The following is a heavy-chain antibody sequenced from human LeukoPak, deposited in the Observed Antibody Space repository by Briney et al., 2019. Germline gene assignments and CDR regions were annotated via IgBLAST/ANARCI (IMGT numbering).Heavy chain of an antibody. CDR2: INHSGST. J-gene: IGHJ4*02. D-gene: IGHD5-12*01. Sequence: SETLSLTCAVYGGSFSGYYWSWIRQPPGKGLEWIGEINHSGSTNYNPFLKSRVTISVDTSKNQFSLKLSSVTATDTAVYYCARGRHSDIVATIPFDYWGQGTLVTVSS. CDR1: GGSFSGYY. CDR3: ARGRHSDIVATIPFDY. V-gene: IGHV4-34*01.